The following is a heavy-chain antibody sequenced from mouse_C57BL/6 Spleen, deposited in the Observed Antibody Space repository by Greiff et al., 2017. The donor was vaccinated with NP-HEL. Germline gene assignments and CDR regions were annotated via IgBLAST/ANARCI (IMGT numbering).Heavy chain of an antibody. CDR3: ARSSTVVVDD. Sequence: QVQLKESGAELVKPGASVKISCKASGYAFSSYWMNWVKQRPGKGLEWIGQIYPGDGDTNYNGKFKGKATLTADKSSSTAYMQLSSLTSEDSAVYFCARSSTVVVDDWGQGTTLTVSS. J-gene: IGHJ2*01. CDR2: IYPGDGDT. D-gene: IGHD1-1*01. V-gene: IGHV1-80*01. CDR1: GYAFSSYW.